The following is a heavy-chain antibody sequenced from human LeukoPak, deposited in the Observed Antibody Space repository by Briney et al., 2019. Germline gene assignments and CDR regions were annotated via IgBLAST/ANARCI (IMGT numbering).Heavy chain of an antibody. CDR2: IYPGDSET. CDR3: ARRFRSLSWTDY. D-gene: IGHD3-16*01. Sequence: GESLKTSCKGSGYSFTTYWSGWVRPLPGRGLGWIGIIYPGDSETRYSPSFEGQVTISADKSINTAYLQWSSLKTSDTATYFCARRFRSLSWTDYWGQGTLVTVSS. V-gene: IGHV5-51*01. J-gene: IGHJ4*02. CDR1: GYSFTTYW.